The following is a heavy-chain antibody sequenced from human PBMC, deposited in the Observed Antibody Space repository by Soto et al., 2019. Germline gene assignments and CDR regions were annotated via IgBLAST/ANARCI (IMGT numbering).Heavy chain of an antibody. CDR2: ISAQNGNT. V-gene: IGHV1-18*01. Sequence: QVHLVQSGAEVKKPGASVKVSCKASGSTFTSYGITWVRQAPGQGLEWMGWISAQNGNTDYAQKLQGRVSVTGATSTSTASMELRSVISDDTAVYYCARGRYGDYWGQGALVTVSS. J-gene: IGHJ4*02. CDR1: GSTFTSYG. CDR3: ARGRYGDY. D-gene: IGHD1-1*01.